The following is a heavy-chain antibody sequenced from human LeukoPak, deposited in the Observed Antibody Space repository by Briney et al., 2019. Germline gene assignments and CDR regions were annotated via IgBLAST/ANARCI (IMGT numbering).Heavy chain of an antibody. Sequence: GGSLRLSCAASGFTFSGYAMSWVRQAPGKGLEWVSAISGSGGSTYYADSVKGRFTISRDNSKNTLYLQMNSLRAEDTAVYYCAKDIPPDYYDSSGILDYWGQGTLVTVSS. CDR2: ISGSGGST. J-gene: IGHJ4*02. D-gene: IGHD3-22*01. V-gene: IGHV3-23*01. CDR3: AKDIPPDYYDSSGILDY. CDR1: GFTFSGYA.